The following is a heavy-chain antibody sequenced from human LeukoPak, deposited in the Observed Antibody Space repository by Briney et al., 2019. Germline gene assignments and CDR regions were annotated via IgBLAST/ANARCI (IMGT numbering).Heavy chain of an antibody. CDR3: ARDRYYYDSSGYLRFDY. J-gene: IGHJ4*02. Sequence: SETLSLTCTVSGVSISTSRYYWGWIRQPPGKGLEWIGRIHTSGSTNYNPSLKSRVTMSVDTSKNQFSLKLRSVTAADTAVYYCARDRYYYDSSGYLRFDYWSQGTLVTVSS. CDR1: GVSISTSRYY. D-gene: IGHD3-22*01. CDR2: IHTSGST. V-gene: IGHV4-39*07.